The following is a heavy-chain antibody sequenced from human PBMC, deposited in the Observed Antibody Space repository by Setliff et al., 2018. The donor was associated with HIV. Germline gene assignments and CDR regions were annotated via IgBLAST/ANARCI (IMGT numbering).Heavy chain of an antibody. CDR1: GGTFSSYA. D-gene: IGHD2-2*01. V-gene: IGHV1-69*13. J-gene: IGHJ4*02. CDR3: AREYLRVCGSTSCYQGYYFDS. Sequence: GASMKVSCKVSGGTFSSYAFSWVRQAPGQGLEWMGEVIAIFGTASYAQKFLGRVTVTADESTTTAYMELTSLRSDDTAVYYCAREYLRVCGSTSCYQGYYFDSWGQGTLVPVSS. CDR2: VIAIFGTA.